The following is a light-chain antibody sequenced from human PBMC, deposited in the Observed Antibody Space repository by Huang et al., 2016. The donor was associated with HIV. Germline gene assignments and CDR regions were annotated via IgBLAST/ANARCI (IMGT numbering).Light chain of an antibody. Sequence: DIQLTQSPSILSAAVGSRVTITCRASQRISSWLAWYQQQPGMAPNLLFYQSATLVSGVPARFSGSGSGTEFTLTISIRQPDDFATYYCQQYNSKSPTFGQGTNVEIK. J-gene: IGKJ1*01. V-gene: IGKV1-5*03. CDR1: QRISSW. CDR2: QSA. CDR3: QQYNSKSPT.